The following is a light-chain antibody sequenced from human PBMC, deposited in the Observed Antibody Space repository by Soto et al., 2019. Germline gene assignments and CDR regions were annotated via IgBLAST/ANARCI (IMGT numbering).Light chain of an antibody. V-gene: IGKV3-20*01. J-gene: IGKJ1*01. CDR3: HQYRSSPWT. CDR2: GAS. CDR1: QTIGTY. Sequence: IEVTQSPSSLAASLGDIVTMTCRASQTIGTYVNWYQQKLGQAPRLLIYGASSRATGIPDRFSGSGSGTDFTLTISRLEPEDFAVYYCHQYRSSPWTFGQGTKVDI.